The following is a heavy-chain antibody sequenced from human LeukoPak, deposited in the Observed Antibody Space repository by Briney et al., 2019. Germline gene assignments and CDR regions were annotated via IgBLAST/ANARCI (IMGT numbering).Heavy chain of an antibody. J-gene: IGHJ4*02. Sequence: SETLSLTCTVSGVSISSYYWSWIRQPPGKGLEWIGYIYYSGSTNYNPSLKGRVTISVDTSKNQFSLKLSSVTAADTAVYYCARRGWDSTFDYWGQGTLVTVSS. CDR2: IYYSGST. D-gene: IGHD2/OR15-2a*01. CDR1: GVSISSYY. CDR3: ARRGWDSTFDY. V-gene: IGHV4-59*01.